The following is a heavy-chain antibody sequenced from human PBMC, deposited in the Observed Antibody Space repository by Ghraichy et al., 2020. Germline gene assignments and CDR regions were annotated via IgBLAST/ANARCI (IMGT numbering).Heavy chain of an antibody. CDR2: ISAYNGNT. CDR1: GYTFTSYG. D-gene: IGHD2-2*01. Sequence: ASVKVSCKASGYTFTSYGISWVRQAPGQGLEWMGWISAYNGNTNYAQKLQGRVTMTTDTSTSTAYMELRSLRSDDTAVYYCARKGTRYSDLPGMDVWGQGTTVTVSS. CDR3: ARKGTRYSDLPGMDV. V-gene: IGHV1-18*01. J-gene: IGHJ6*02.